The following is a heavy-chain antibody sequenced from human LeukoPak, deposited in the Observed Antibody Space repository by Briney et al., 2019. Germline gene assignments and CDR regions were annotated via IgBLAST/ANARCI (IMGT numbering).Heavy chain of an antibody. Sequence: SETLSLTCTVSGGSFSSGSYYWGWIRQPPGKGLEGIGSIYYSGTTYYNPSLKSRVTISVDTSENQFSLKLSSVTAADTAVYYCARHREAYTNSGFHYWGQGTLVTVSS. D-gene: IGHD6-13*01. CDR3: ARHREAYTNSGFHY. CDR2: IYYSGTT. V-gene: IGHV4-39*01. J-gene: IGHJ4*02. CDR1: GGSFSSGSYY.